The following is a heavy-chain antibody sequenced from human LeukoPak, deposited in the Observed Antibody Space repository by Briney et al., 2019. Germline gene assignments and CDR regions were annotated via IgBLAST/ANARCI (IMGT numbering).Heavy chain of an antibody. CDR2: IYTSGST. J-gene: IGHJ5*02. D-gene: IGHD6-13*01. CDR1: GGSISSYY. CDR3: ARATAAGTSVVFDP. Sequence: PSETLSLTCTVSGGSISSYYWSWIRQPAGKGLEWIGRIYTSGSTNYNPSLNSRVTMSVDTSENQFSLRLSSVTAADTAVYYCARATAAGTSVVFDPWGQGTLVTVSS. V-gene: IGHV4-4*07.